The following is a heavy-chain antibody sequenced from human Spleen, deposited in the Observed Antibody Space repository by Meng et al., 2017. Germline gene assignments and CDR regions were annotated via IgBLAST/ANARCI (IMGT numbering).Heavy chain of an antibody. CDR1: GFTFSDYE. D-gene: IGHD1-14*01. V-gene: IGHV3-23*01. Sequence: GGSLRLSCVVSGFTFSDYEMNWVRQAPGKGLEWVSAMSGSGDFIYYADSVKGRFTISRDNSKHTLYVQMNSLRAEDTAVYYCAKESGTRKENYFDYWGQGTLVTVSS. CDR3: AKESGTRKENYFDY. J-gene: IGHJ4*01. CDR2: MSGSGDFI.